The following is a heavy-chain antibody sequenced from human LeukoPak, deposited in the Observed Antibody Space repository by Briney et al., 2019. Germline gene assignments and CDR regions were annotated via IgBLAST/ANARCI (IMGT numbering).Heavy chain of an antibody. CDR1: GYTFTDYY. CDR2: VDPEDGET. Sequence: ASVKVSCKVSGYTFTDYYMHWVQQAPGKGLEWMGLVDPEDGETIYAEKFQGRVTITADTSTGTAYMELSSLRSEDTAVYYCATADCSSTSCYPYYMDVWGKGTTVTVSS. CDR3: ATADCSSTSCYPYYMDV. V-gene: IGHV1-69-2*01. J-gene: IGHJ6*03. D-gene: IGHD2-2*01.